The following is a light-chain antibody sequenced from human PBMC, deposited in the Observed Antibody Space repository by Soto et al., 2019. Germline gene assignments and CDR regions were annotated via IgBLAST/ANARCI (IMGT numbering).Light chain of an antibody. Sequence: DIEMTQSPATLSVSPGDRATITCRASESVSSYLFWYQQKPGQAPRLLIYAASRRASGIPSRFSGSGSETDFTLTISRLQPEDFATYYCQQFNSSPLTFGEGTKVDI. CDR1: ESVSSY. CDR2: AAS. V-gene: IGKV3D-15*01. CDR3: QQFNSSPLT. J-gene: IGKJ4*01.